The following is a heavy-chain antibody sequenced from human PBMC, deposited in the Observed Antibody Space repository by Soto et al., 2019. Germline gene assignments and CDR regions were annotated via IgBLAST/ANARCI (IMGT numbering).Heavy chain of an antibody. D-gene: IGHD4-17*01. V-gene: IGHV4-59*01. CDR3: ARGGGTDYGGRGFDY. J-gene: IGHJ4*02. CDR2: IYYSGST. CDR1: GGSISSYY. Sequence: QVQLQESGPGLVKPSETLSLTCTVSGGSISSYYWSWIRQPPGKGLEWIGYIYYSGSTNYNPSLKRRVTISVDTSKNQFSLKLSSVTAADTAVYYCARGGGTDYGGRGFDYWGQGTLVTVSS.